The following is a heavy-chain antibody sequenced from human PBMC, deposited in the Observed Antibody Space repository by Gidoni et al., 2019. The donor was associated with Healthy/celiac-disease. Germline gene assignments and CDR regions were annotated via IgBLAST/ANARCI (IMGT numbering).Heavy chain of an antibody. J-gene: IGHJ4*02. Sequence: EVQLLESGGGLVQPGGSLRLSCAASGFTFSSYAMRWVRQAPGKGLEWVSAISGSGGSTYYADSVKGRFTISRDNSKNTLYLQMNSLRAEDTAVYYCAKVYYYDSSGYVDYWGQGTLVTVSS. CDR2: ISGSGGST. V-gene: IGHV3-23*01. CDR3: AKVYYYDSSGYVDY. D-gene: IGHD3-22*01. CDR1: GFTFSSYA.